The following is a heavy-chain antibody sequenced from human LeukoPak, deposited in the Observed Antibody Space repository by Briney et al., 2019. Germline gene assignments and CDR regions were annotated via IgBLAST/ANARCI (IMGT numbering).Heavy chain of an antibody. CDR2: IYHSGST. V-gene: IGHV4-38-2*01. CDR3: ARAEMATIGGFDY. D-gene: IGHD5-24*01. J-gene: IGHJ4*02. CDR1: GYSISSGYY. Sequence: SETLSLTCAVSGYSISSGYYWGWIRQPPGKGLEWIGSIYHSGSTYYNPSLKSRVTISVDTSKNQFSLKLSSVTAADTAVYYCARAEMATIGGFDYWGQGTLVTVSS.